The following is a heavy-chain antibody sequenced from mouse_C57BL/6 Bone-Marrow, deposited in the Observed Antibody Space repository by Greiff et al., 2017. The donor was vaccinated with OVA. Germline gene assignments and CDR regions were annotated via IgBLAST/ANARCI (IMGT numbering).Heavy chain of an antibody. CDR3: ARLYYGSSPYYYAMDY. J-gene: IGHJ4*01. D-gene: IGHD1-1*01. V-gene: IGHV3-8*01. Sequence: EVQLQESGPGLAKPSQTLSLTCSVTGYSITSDYWNWIRKFPGNKLEYMGYISYSGSTYYNPSLKSRISITRDTSKNQYYLQLNSVTTEDTATYYCARLYYGSSPYYYAMDYWGQGTSVTVSS. CDR1: GYSITSDY. CDR2: ISYSGST.